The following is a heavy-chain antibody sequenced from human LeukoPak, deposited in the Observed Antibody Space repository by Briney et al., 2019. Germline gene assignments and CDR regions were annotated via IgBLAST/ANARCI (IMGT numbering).Heavy chain of an antibody. D-gene: IGHD3-22*01. Sequence: GGSLRLSCIAYGFTFSDYYMNWIREAPGRGLEWVSYISGSGSDLYYADSVKGRFTISRDNAKNSLYLQMNSLRAEDTAVYYCARSIGSYYTMDVWGQGTTVTVS. CDR1: GFTFSDYY. V-gene: IGHV3-11*01. CDR3: ARSIGSYYTMDV. J-gene: IGHJ6*02. CDR2: ISGSGSDL.